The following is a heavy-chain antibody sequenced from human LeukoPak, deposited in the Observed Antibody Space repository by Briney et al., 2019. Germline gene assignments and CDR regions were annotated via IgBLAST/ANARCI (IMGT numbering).Heavy chain of an antibody. CDR2: ISSSSNTI. CDR3: ARGVATITRRYFDY. J-gene: IGHJ4*02. V-gene: IGHV3-48*03. CDR1: GFTFSSYD. D-gene: IGHD5-12*01. Sequence: PGGSLRLSCAASGFTFSSYDMNWVRQAPGKGLEWASYISSSSNTIYYADSVKGRFTISRDNAKNSLYLQMNSLRAEDTALYYCARGVATITRRYFDYWGQGTLVTVSS.